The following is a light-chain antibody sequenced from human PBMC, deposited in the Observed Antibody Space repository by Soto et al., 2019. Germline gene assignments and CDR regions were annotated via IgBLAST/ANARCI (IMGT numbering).Light chain of an antibody. Sequence: DSQMTQSPSTLPASVGDRLTITCRASQTISSWLAWYQQKPGKXPTXXIYDASTLERGVPSRFRGSGSGTEFTLSINSLQPDGFATYYCQQYQTSPITFGQGTRLEIK. CDR2: DAS. CDR3: QQYQTSPIT. V-gene: IGKV1-5*01. J-gene: IGKJ5*01. CDR1: QTISSW.